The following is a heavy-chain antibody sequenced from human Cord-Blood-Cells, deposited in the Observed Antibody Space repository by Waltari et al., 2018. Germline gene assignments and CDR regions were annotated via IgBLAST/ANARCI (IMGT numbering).Heavy chain of an antibody. CDR1: GCSISSGGYY. CDR3: ARADRVYDILTGHDAFDI. J-gene: IGHJ3*02. CDR2: IYYSGST. Sequence: QVQLQESGPGLVKPSQTLSLTCTVSGCSISSGGYYRSRIRRAPGKGLEWIGYIYYSGSTYYNPSLKGRVTISVDTSKNQFSLKLSSVTAADTAVYYCARADRVYDILTGHDAFDIWGQGTMVTVSS. V-gene: IGHV4-31*03. D-gene: IGHD3-9*01.